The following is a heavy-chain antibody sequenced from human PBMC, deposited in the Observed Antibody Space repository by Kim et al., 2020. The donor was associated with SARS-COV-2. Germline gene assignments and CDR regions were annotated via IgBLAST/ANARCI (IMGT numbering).Heavy chain of an antibody. J-gene: IGHJ6*01. CDR1: GGSISSYY. V-gene: IGHV4-59*08. D-gene: IGHD6-13*01. CDR2: IYYSGST. Sequence: SETLSLTCTVSGGSISSYYWSWIRQPPGKGLEWIGYIYYSGSTNYNPSLTSRVTISVDTSKNQFSLKLRSVTAADTAVYSCARLRDSSSWYYYYSGMDV. CDR3: ARLRDSSSWYYYYSGMDV.